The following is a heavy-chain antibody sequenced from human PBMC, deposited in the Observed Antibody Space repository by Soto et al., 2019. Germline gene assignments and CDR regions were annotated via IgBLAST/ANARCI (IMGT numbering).Heavy chain of an antibody. CDR1: GYTFTSFT. J-gene: IGHJ6*02. CDR2: INPSGGST. V-gene: IGHV1-46*01. D-gene: IGHD1-26*01. Sequence: ASVKVSCKASGYTFTSFTMHWVRQAPGQGLEWMGLINPSGGSTTYAQKFQGRVTLTMDTSTSTIDMELGSLRSEDTAVYYCASEGGAITYGYYYCGMDVWGQG. CDR3: ASEGGAITYGYYYCGMDV.